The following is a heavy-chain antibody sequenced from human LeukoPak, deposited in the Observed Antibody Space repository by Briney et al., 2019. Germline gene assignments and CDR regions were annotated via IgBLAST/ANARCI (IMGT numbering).Heavy chain of an antibody. Sequence: GGSLRLSCAASGFTLSSYTMNWVRQAPGKGLEWVSSISSSSTYLDYADSLKGRFTISRDNAKNSLYLQMNSLRAEDTAVYYCARQNGGAEYGDYGHWGQGILVTVSS. D-gene: IGHD4-17*01. CDR3: ARQNGGAEYGDYGH. CDR1: GFTLSSYT. J-gene: IGHJ4*02. CDR2: ISSSSTYL. V-gene: IGHV3-21*01.